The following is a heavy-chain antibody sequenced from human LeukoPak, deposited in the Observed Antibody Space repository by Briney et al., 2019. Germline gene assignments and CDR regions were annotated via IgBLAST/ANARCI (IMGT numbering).Heavy chain of an antibody. CDR2: IGAYNDNT. J-gene: IGHJ4*02. D-gene: IGHD5-18*01. CDR1: GYIFSTFG. Sequence: ASVKVSCKASGYIFSTFGISWVRQAPGQGLEWMGWIGAYNDNTNYAQNVQGRVTMTTDTSTNTAYLELRSLRSDDTAVYYCARVDTADYWGQGTLVTVSS. CDR3: ARVDTADY. V-gene: IGHV1-18*01.